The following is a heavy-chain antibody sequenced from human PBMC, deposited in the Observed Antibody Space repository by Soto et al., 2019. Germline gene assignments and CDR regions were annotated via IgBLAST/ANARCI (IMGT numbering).Heavy chain of an antibody. J-gene: IGHJ6*02. CDR3: ARMYNSGFYRPEGDYFFYGMDV. Sequence: SETLSLTCTVSGDSISDYYWSWIRQPAGKGLEWIGRFYYSGNTKSNPSLKSRVTMSADKSKNQFSLSLRSVTAADSAIYYCARMYNSGFYRPEGDYFFYGMDVWGQGTTVTVSS. V-gene: IGHV4-4*07. CDR1: GDSISDYY. CDR2: FYYSGNT. D-gene: IGHD6-19*01.